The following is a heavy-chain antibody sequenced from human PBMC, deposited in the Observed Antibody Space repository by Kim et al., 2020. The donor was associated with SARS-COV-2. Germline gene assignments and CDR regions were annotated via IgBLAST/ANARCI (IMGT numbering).Heavy chain of an antibody. CDR1: GFTFSGSA. CDR2: IRSKANSYAT. CDR3: TRRYDSLTGYYNYYYYYGMDV. Sequence: GGSLRLSCAASGFTFSGSAMHWVRQASGKGLEWVGRIRSKANSYATAYAASVKGRFTISRDDSKNTAYLQMNSLKTEDTAVYYCTRRYDSLTGYYNYYYYYGMDVWGQGTTVTVSS. D-gene: IGHD3-9*01. V-gene: IGHV3-73*01. J-gene: IGHJ6*02.